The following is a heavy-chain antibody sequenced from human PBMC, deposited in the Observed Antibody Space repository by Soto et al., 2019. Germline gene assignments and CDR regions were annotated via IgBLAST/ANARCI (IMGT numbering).Heavy chain of an antibody. Sequence: SETLSLTCAGSGGSISSGGYSWSWIRQPPGKGLEWIGYIYHSGSTYYNPSLKSRVTISVDTSKNQFSLRLISVTAADTAKYYCAREGTLGRWLQPLDFWGQGTLVTVS. V-gene: IGHV4-30-2*01. D-gene: IGHD5-12*01. CDR2: IYHSGST. J-gene: IGHJ4*02. CDR3: AREGTLGRWLQPLDF. CDR1: GGSISSGGYS.